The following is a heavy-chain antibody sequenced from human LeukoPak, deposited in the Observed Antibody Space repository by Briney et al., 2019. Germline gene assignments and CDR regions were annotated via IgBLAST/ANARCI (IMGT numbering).Heavy chain of an antibody. V-gene: IGHV3-7*01. CDR3: VGGIGWLPDY. Sequence: GGSLRLSSAASGLTFSAYWGNWVRQAPGKGLEWVANIKQDGSEKNYVDSVKGRFTISRDNAENSLYLQMNSLRVEDTAVYYCVGGIGWLPDYWGQGTLVTVSS. J-gene: IGHJ4*02. CDR1: GLTFSAYW. D-gene: IGHD6-19*01. CDR2: IKQDGSEK.